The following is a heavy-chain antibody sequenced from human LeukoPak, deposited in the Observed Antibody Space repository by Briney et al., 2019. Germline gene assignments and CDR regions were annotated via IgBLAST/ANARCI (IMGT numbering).Heavy chain of an antibody. D-gene: IGHD5-18*01. Sequence: SETLSLTCTVSGGSISSGDYYWSWIRQPPGKGLEWIGYIYYSGSTYYNPSLKSRVTISVDTSKNQFSLKLSSVTAADTAVYYCARSLGQYTYGLLGYWGQGTLVTVSS. J-gene: IGHJ4*02. CDR2: IYYSGST. CDR1: GGSISSGDYY. V-gene: IGHV4-30-4*02. CDR3: ARSLGQYTYGLLGY.